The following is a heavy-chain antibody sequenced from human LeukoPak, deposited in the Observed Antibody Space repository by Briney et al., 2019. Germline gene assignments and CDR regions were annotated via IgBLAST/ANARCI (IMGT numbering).Heavy chain of an antibody. CDR2: ISYDGSNK. D-gene: IGHD2-2*02. Sequence: PGSSLRLSCAASGFTFSSYGMHWVRQAPGKGLEWVAVISYDGSNKYYAESVKGRFTISRDNSKNTLYLQMNSLRAEDTAVYYCAKDSLRYCSSTSCYTQIDYWGQGTLVTVSS. CDR1: GFTFSSYG. CDR3: AKDSLRYCSSTSCYTQIDY. J-gene: IGHJ4*02. V-gene: IGHV3-30*18.